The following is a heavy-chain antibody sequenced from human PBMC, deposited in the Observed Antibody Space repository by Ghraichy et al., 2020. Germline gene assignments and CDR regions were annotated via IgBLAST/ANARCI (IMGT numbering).Heavy chain of an antibody. CDR3: ARSSPRGGGEYYFDY. D-gene: IGHD3-16*01. Sequence: SETLSLTCTVSGGSISSGGYYWSWIRQHPGKGLEWIGYIYYSGSTYYNPSLKSRVTISVDTSKNQFSLKLSSVTAADTAVYYCARSSPRGGGEYYFDYWGQGTLVTVSS. J-gene: IGHJ4*02. V-gene: IGHV4-31*03. CDR2: IYYSGST. CDR1: GGSISSGGYY.